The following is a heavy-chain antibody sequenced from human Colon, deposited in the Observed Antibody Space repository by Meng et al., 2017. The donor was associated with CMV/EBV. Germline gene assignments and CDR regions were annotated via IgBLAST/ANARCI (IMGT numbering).Heavy chain of an antibody. D-gene: IGHD4/OR15-4a*01. CDR1: GGTVKENY. Sequence: SETLSLTCSVSGGTVKENYWSWIRQPPGKGLEWIGYLYFSAGRAIYNPTLKSRVTMSVDRSRNQFSLKLTSVTTADTAVYYCARANYSTFDGGRPYYYYGMDVWGQGTTVTVSS. V-gene: IGHV4-59*02. CDR2: LYFSAGRA. J-gene: IGHJ6*02. CDR3: ARANYSTFDGGRPYYYYGMDV.